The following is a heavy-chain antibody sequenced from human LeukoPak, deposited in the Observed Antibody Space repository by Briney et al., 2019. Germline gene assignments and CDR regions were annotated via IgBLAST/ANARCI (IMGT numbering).Heavy chain of an antibody. V-gene: IGHV3-21*01. Sequence: GGSLRLSCAASGFTFSSHYMNWVRQAPGKGLEWVSSISSSGSSTYYADSVRGRFTISRDNAMNSLYLQMNSLRAEDTALYYCARELPTVTFYFYYGMDIWGQGTTVTVSS. CDR2: ISSSGSST. J-gene: IGHJ6*02. CDR1: GFTFSSHY. D-gene: IGHD4-17*01. CDR3: ARELPTVTFYFYYGMDI.